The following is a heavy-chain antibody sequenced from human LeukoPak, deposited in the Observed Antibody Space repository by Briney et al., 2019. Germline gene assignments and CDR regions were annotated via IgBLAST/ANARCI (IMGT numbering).Heavy chain of an antibody. CDR2: MNPNSGNT. CDR3: ARDYGGNSGWFDP. D-gene: IGHD4-23*01. J-gene: IGHJ5*02. Sequence: ASVKVSCKASGYTFTNYDLNWVRQATGQGPEWMGWMNPNSGNTGYAQKFQGRVTMSRNTAISTAYMELSSLTSEDTAVYYCARDYGGNSGWFDPWGQGTLVTVSS. CDR1: GYTFTNYD. V-gene: IGHV1-8*01.